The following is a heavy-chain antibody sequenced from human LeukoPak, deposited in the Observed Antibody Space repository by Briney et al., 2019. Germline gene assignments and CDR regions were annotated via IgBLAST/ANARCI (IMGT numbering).Heavy chain of an antibody. J-gene: IGHJ4*02. CDR2: IFYSGST. V-gene: IGHV4-39*01. D-gene: IGHD3-3*01. CDR3: ARRPKQPGFWSGYVDY. CDR1: GGSIRSSSHN. Sequence: SETLSLTCTVSGGSIRSSSHNWDWIRQPPGKGLEYIGSIFYSGSTYYNPSLTSRVTISVDTSKNQFSLKLSSVTAADTAVYYCARRPKQPGFWSGYVDYWGQGIL.